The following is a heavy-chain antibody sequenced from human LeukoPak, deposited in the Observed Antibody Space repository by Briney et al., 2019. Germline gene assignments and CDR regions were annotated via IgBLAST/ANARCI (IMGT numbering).Heavy chain of an antibody. CDR3: ARDRIGDSSGYYYMSYYYGMDV. CDR1: GGSISSGDYY. J-gene: IGHJ6*02. D-gene: IGHD3-22*01. V-gene: IGHV4-30-4*01. CDR2: IYYSGST. Sequence: SETLSLTCTVSGGSISSGDYYWSWIRQPPGKGLEWIGYIYYSGSTYYNPSLKSRVTISVDPSKNQFSLKLSSVTAADTAVYYCARDRIGDSSGYYYMSYYYGMDVWGQGTTVTVSS.